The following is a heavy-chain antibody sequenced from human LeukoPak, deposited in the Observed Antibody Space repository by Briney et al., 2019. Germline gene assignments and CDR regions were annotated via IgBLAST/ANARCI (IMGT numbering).Heavy chain of an antibody. Sequence: SQTLSLTCTVSGGSISSGGYYWSWIRQHPGKGLEWIGYIYYSGSTYYNPSLKSRVTISVDTSKNQFSLKLRSVPAADTAVYYCARGPLHYDSSGYFPYYYYYYMDVWGKGTTVTVSS. J-gene: IGHJ6*03. CDR2: IYYSGST. CDR3: ARGPLHYDSSGYFPYYYYYYMDV. D-gene: IGHD3-22*01. V-gene: IGHV4-31*03. CDR1: GGSISSGGYY.